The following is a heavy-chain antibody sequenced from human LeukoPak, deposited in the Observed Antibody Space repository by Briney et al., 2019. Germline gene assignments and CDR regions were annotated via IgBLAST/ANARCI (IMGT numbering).Heavy chain of an antibody. D-gene: IGHD2-2*01. CDR3: GRFGYEAAADY. CDR2: REPPGSDT. CDR1: EFTLSTYW. V-gene: IGHV3-7*01. J-gene: IGHJ4*02. Sequence: GGSLRLFCAASEFTLSTYWMTYLRQAPDKRLEWVANREPPGSDTYYVDPVKGRFAISRDNAKNLLYLQMNSLRAEDTAVYYCGRFGYEAAADYWGQGTLVTVSS.